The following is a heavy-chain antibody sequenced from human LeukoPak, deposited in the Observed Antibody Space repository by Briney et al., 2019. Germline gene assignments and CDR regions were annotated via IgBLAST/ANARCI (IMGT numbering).Heavy chain of an antibody. D-gene: IGHD3-9*01. V-gene: IGHV4-59*01. CDR2: IYYSGST. J-gene: IGHJ4*02. CDR1: GGSISSYY. CDR3: ARDTSDDILTGPSYYFDY. Sequence: SETLSLTCTVSGGSISSYYWSWIRQPPGKGLEWIGYIYYSGSTNYNPSLKSRVTISVDTSKNQFSLKLGSVTAADTAVYYCARDTSDDILTGPSYYFDYWGQGTLVTVSS.